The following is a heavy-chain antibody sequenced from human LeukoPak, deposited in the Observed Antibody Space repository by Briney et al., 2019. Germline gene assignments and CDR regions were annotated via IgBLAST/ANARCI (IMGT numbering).Heavy chain of an antibody. CDR2: INTDGSST. D-gene: IGHD6-19*01. V-gene: IGHV3-74*01. CDR3: ARGGMEQWLAFDY. J-gene: IGHJ4*02. CDR1: GFTFSTSW. Sequence: GGSLRLSCAASGFTFSTSWMHWVRQAPGKGLVWVSRINTDGSSTSHADSVKGRFTSSRDNAKNTLYLQMNSLRAEDTAVYYCARGGMEQWLAFDYWGQGTLVTVSS.